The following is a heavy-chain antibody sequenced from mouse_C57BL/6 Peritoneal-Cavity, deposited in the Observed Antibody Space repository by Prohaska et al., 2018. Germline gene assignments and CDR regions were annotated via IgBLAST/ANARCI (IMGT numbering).Heavy chain of an antibody. CDR1: GYTFTDYY. D-gene: IGHD4-1*01. Sequence: LKISCKASGYTFTDYYMNWVKQSHGKSLEWIGDINPNNGGTSYNQKFKGKATLTVDKSSSTAYMELRSLTSEDSAVYYCARSLTGTRYFDVWGTGTTVTVSS. CDR2: INPNNGGT. CDR3: ARSLTGTRYFDV. V-gene: IGHV1-26*01. J-gene: IGHJ1*03.